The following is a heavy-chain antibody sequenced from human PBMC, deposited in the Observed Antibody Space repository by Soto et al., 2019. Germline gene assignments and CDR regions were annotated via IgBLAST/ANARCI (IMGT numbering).Heavy chain of an antibody. V-gene: IGHV4-31*03. CDR1: GGSISSGGYY. Sequence: SETLSLTCTVSGGSISSGGYYWSWIRQHPGKGLEWIGYIYYSGSTYYNPSLKSRVTISVDTSKNQFSLKLSSVTAADTAVYYCAREGSHSNFYYYGMDVWGQGTTVTVSS. CDR3: AREGSHSNFYYYGMDV. J-gene: IGHJ6*02. D-gene: IGHD4-4*01. CDR2: IYYSGST.